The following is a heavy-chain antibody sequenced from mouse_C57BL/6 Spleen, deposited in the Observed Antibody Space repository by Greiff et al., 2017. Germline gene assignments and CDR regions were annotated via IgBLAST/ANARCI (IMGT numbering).Heavy chain of an antibody. J-gene: IGHJ1*03. CDR2: INPSSGYT. V-gene: IGHV1-7*01. Sequence: VQLQESGAELAKPGASVKLSCKASGYTFTSYWMHWVKQRPGQGLEWIGYINPSSGYTKYNQKFKDKATLTADKSSSPAYMQLSSLTYEDSAVYYCASPLYGNHWYFDVWGTGTTVTVSS. CDR3: ASPLYGNHWYFDV. D-gene: IGHD2-1*01. CDR1: GYTFTSYW.